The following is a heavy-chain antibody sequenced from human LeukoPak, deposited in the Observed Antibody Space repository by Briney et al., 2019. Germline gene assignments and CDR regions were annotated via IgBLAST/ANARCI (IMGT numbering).Heavy chain of an antibody. Sequence: PSETLSLTCAVYGGSFSGYYWSWIRQPPGKGLEWIGEINHSGGTNYNPSLKSRVTISVDTSKNQFSLKLSSVTAADTAVYYCARGAPRYCTNGVCTYADYWGQGTLVTVSS. CDR2: INHSGGT. CDR1: GGSFSGYY. CDR3: ARGAPRYCTNGVCTYADY. V-gene: IGHV4-34*01. D-gene: IGHD2-8*01. J-gene: IGHJ4*02.